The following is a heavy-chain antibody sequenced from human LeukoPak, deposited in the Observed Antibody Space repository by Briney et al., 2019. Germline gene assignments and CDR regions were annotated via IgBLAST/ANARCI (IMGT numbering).Heavy chain of an antibody. V-gene: IGHV3-7*01. CDR3: ARDGTAAGLYFDL. J-gene: IGHJ4*01. CDR1: GFTFTDYW. CDR2: IRQDGGEK. Sequence: GGSLRLSCAVSGFTFTDYWMNWVRQAPGKGLEWVASIRQDGGEKSYLDSVKGRFTISRDNTKNSLYLQINSLRAEDTAVYYCARDGTAAGLYFDLWGQGTLVTVPS. D-gene: IGHD6-13*01.